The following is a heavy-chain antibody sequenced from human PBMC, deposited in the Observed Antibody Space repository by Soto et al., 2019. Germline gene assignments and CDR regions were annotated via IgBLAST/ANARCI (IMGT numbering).Heavy chain of an antibody. J-gene: IGHJ6*02. Sequence: GGSLRLSCAASGFTFSSYAMSWVRQAPGKGLEWVSAISGSGGSTYYADSVKGRFTISRDNSKNTLYLQMNSLRAEDTAVYYCAKGSTGVVDDYYYGMDVWGQGTTVTVSS. CDR3: AKGSTGVVDDYYYGMDV. CDR2: ISGSGGST. CDR1: GFTFSSYA. V-gene: IGHV3-23*01. D-gene: IGHD2-15*01.